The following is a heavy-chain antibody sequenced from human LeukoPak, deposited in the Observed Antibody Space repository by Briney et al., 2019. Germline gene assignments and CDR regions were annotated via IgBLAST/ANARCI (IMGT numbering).Heavy chain of an antibody. V-gene: IGHV4-59*08. Sequence: SETLSLTCTVSGGSISSYYWSWIRQSPGKGLEWIWYIYYTGTTNYNPSLKSRVTISVDTSKNQFSLKVNSVTAADTAVYYCARRSSGGWRYFDFWGQGTLVTVSS. CDR3: ARRSSGGWRYFDF. D-gene: IGHD6-25*01. CDR2: IYYTGTT. CDR1: GGSISSYY. J-gene: IGHJ4*02.